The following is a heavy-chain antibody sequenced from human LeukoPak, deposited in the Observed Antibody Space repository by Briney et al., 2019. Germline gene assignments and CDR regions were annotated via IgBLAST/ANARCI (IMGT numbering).Heavy chain of an antibody. D-gene: IGHD2-15*01. CDR3: ARDALPIVVVVAATQLNWFDP. CDR1: GFTFSSYA. CDR2: ISYDGSNK. J-gene: IGHJ5*02. Sequence: GRSLRLSCAASGFTFSSYAMHWVRQAPGKGLEWVAVISYDGSNKYYADSVKGRFTISRDNSKNTLYLQMKSLRAEDTAVYYCARDALPIVVVVAATQLNWFDPWGQGTLVTVSS. V-gene: IGHV3-30-3*01.